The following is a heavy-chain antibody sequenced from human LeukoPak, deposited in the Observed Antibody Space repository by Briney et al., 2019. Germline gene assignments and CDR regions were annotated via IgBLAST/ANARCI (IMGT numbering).Heavy chain of an antibody. D-gene: IGHD2-8*01. CDR1: GYTFTSYD. Sequence: GASVKVSCKXSGYTFTSYDINWVRQATGQGLEWMGWMNPNSGNTGYAQKFQGRVTMTRNTSISTAYMELSSLRSEDTAVYYCARAPKVSEYYYYYYMDVWGKGTTVTVSS. CDR3: ARAPKVSEYYYYYYMDV. CDR2: MNPNSGNT. V-gene: IGHV1-8*01. J-gene: IGHJ6*03.